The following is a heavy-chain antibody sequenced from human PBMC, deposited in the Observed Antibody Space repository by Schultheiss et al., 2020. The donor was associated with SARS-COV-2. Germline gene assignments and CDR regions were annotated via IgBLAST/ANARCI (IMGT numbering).Heavy chain of an antibody. CDR2: ISWDGGST. V-gene: IGHV3-20*04. D-gene: IGHD3-9*01. Sequence: GGSLRLSCAASGLTFDDYGMSWVRQAPGKGLEWVSLISWDGGSTYYADSVKGRFTISRENARNSLYLQMDNVGPGDTAVYYCAREFTCDYSICQHFFWYLDFWGRGTLVTVSS. CDR1: GLTFDDYG. CDR3: AREFTCDYSICQHFFWYLDF. J-gene: IGHJ2*01.